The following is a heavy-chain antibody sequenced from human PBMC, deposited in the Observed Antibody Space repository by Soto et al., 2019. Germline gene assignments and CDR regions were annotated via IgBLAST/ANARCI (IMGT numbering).Heavy chain of an antibody. J-gene: IGHJ5*02. V-gene: IGHV3-30*18. CDR2: ISYDGGSK. D-gene: IGHD3-16*01. CDR3: ANSALGAYNWFDP. Sequence: GGSLRLSCAASGFTFSTYGIHWVRQAPGKGLEWVALISYDGGSKYYGDSVKGRFIISRDNSHNTLYLQMNSLRAEDTAVYYCANSALGAYNWFDPWGQGTLVTVSS. CDR1: GFTFSTYG.